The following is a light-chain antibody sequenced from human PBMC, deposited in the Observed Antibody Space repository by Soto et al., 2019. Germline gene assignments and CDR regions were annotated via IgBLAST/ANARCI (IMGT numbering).Light chain of an antibody. V-gene: IGLV1-51*01. CDR1: SSNIGKNY. Sequence: QSVLTQPPSVSAAPGQKVTISCSGSSSNIGKNYVFWYQQLPGTAPKLLIYDSDKRPPGIPDRFSGSKSGTSATLGITGLQAGDEADYYCETWDRGLSGDVFGGGTKLTVL. CDR2: DSD. J-gene: IGLJ2*01. CDR3: ETWDRGLSGDV.